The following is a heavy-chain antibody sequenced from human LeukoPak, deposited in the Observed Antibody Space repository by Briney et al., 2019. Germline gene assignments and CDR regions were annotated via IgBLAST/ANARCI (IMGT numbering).Heavy chain of an antibody. CDR1: GFTFSSYW. V-gene: IGHV3-23*01. D-gene: IGHD3-22*01. Sequence: GGSLRLSCAASGFTFSSYWMSWVRQAPGKGLEWVSAISGSGGSTYYADSVKGRFTISRDNSKNTLYPQMNSLRAEDTAVYYCAKYPVVVITRDAFDIWGQGTMVTVSS. J-gene: IGHJ3*02. CDR2: ISGSGGST. CDR3: AKYPVVVITRDAFDI.